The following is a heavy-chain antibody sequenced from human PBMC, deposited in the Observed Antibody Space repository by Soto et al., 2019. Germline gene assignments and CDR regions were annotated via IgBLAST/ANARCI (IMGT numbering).Heavy chain of an antibody. CDR1: GFTFSGSA. CDR3: TSLIAVAGWY. V-gene: IGHV3-73*01. J-gene: IGHJ4*02. Sequence: GGSLRLSCAASGFTFSGSAMHWVRQASGKGLEWVGRIRSKANSYATAYAASVKGRFTISRDDSKNTAYLQMNSLKTEDTAVYYCTSLIAVAGWYWGQGTLVTVSS. D-gene: IGHD6-19*01. CDR2: IRSKANSYAT.